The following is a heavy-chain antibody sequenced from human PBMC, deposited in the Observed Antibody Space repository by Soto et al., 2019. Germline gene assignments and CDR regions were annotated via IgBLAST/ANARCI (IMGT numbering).Heavy chain of an antibody. CDR3: SAALPNWGAYAFDY. CDR1: GFTFTNAW. D-gene: IGHD7-27*01. CDR2: IKSKNDGGTT. J-gene: IGHJ4*02. V-gene: IGHV3-15*07. Sequence: EVQLVESGGGLVEPGGSLRLSCAASGFTFTNAWLNCVRQAPGKGLEWVGRIKSKNDGGTTDYAAPVKGRFTISRDNSENTVYMQMNRLKTEETAVYYCSAALPNWGAYAFDYWGQGTLVTVSS.